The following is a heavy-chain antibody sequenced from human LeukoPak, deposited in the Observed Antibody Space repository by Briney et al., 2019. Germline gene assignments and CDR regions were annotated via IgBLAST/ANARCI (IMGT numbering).Heavy chain of an antibody. CDR1: GGSVSSGSYY. J-gene: IGHJ5*02. CDR3: ASYTPYYYDSSGYYGPFDP. CDR2: IYYSGST. V-gene: IGHV4-61*01. D-gene: IGHD3-22*01. Sequence: KTSETLSLTCTVSGGSVSSGSYYWSWIRQPPGKGLEWIGYIYYSGSTNYNPSLKSRVTISVDTSKNQFSLKLSSVTAADTAVYYCASYTPYYYDSSGYYGPFDPWDQGTLVTVSS.